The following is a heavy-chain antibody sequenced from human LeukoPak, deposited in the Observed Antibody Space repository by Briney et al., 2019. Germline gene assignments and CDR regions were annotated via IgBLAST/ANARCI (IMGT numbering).Heavy chain of an antibody. D-gene: IGHD3-22*01. V-gene: IGHV3-23*01. CDR2: ISDSGGRT. CDR1: GITLSNYG. CDR3: AKRGVVIRVILVGFHKEAYYFDS. Sequence: GGSLRLSCAVSGITLSNYGMSWVRQAPGKGLEWVAGISDSGGRTNYADSVKGRFTISRDNPKNTLYLQMNSRTAEDTAVYFCAKRGVVIRVILVGFHKEAYYFDSWGQGALVTVSS. J-gene: IGHJ4*02.